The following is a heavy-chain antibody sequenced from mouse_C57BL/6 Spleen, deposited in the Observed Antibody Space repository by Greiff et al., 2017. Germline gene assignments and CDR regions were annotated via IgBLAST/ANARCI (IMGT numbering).Heavy chain of an antibody. V-gene: IGHV1-69*01. Sequence: QVQLQQPGAELVMPGASVKLSCKASGYTFTSYWMHWVKQRPGQGLEWIGEIDPSDSYPNYNQKFKGKSTLTVDKSSSTAYMQLSSLTSEDSAVYYCARFGDEAMDYWGQGTSVTVSS. CDR2: IDPSDSYP. D-gene: IGHD2-13*01. J-gene: IGHJ4*01. CDR1: GYTFTSYW. CDR3: ARFGDEAMDY.